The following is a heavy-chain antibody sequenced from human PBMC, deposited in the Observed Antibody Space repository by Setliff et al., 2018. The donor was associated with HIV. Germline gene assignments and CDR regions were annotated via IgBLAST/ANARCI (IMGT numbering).Heavy chain of an antibody. J-gene: IGHJ6*03. Sequence: SETLSLTCSVFGGSISSRSYYWGWIRQSPGQGLEWIGNILSGGNTYYNPSLKSRVSMSVDTSKNQFSLKLNSVTAADTAVYYCSRQQLDGFRYKYYYMDVWGKGTTVTVSS. CDR3: SRQQLDGFRYKYYYMDV. V-gene: IGHV4-39*07. CDR1: GGSISSRSYY. CDR2: ILSGGNT. D-gene: IGHD6-13*01.